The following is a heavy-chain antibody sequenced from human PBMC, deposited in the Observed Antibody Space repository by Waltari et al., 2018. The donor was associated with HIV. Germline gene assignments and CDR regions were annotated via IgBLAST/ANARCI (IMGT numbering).Heavy chain of an antibody. CDR3: AREDYDVLTGRYLSGGH. CDR1: GYTFTAYF. CDR2: ISPNSGGT. V-gene: IGHV1-2*06. Sequence: QVQLVQSGADLKKPGASVKVSCKTSGYTFTAYFIHWVRQAPGQGLEWIGRISPNSGGTTYAQNFQGRVTMTRDTSVSTAYMELSSLTSDDTAIYYCAREDYDVLTGRYLSGGHWGQGTLVTVSS. D-gene: IGHD3-9*01. J-gene: IGHJ4*02.